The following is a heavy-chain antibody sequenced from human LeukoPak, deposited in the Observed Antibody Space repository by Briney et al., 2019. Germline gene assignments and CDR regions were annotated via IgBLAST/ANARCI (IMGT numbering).Heavy chain of an antibody. D-gene: IGHD3-9*01. CDR1: GFTFSNAW. J-gene: IGHJ6*03. Sequence: GGSLRLSCAASGFTFSNAWMSWVRQAPGKGLEWVGRIKSKTDGGTTDYAAPVKGRFTISRDDSKNTLYLQMNSLKTEDTAVYYCTTELARYGGYYDILTGYDYYYYMDVWGKGTTVTVSS. CDR3: TTELARYGGYYDILTGYDYYYYMDV. CDR2: IKSKTDGGTT. V-gene: IGHV3-15*01.